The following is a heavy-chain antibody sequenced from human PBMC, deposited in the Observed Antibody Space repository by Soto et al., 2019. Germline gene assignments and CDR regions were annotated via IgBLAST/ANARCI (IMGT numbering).Heavy chain of an antibody. V-gene: IGHV4-34*01. D-gene: IGHD1-26*01. J-gene: IGHJ5*02. CDR3: TRAELFPRSWFDP. CDR1: GGSFRNYY. CDR2: VNHSGEA. Sequence: SETLSLTCGVYGGSFRNYYWIWVRQPPGKGLEWIGEVNHSGEATYNPSLQSRVTISLDTSNNHFSLKMTSLPAADTALYFCTRAELFPRSWFDPWGQGTQVTVS.